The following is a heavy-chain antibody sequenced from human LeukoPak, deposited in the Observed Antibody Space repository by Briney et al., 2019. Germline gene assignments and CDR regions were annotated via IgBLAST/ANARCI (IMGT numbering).Heavy chain of an antibody. D-gene: IGHD3-3*01. CDR2: TYYSGST. J-gene: IGHJ4*02. CDR3: ARDGDYDFWSGYYVC. V-gene: IGHV4-39*02. CDR1: GGSISSSSYY. Sequence: PSETLSLTCTVSGGSISSSSYYWGWIRQPPGKGLEWIGSTYYSGSTYYNPSLKSRVTISVDTSKNQFSLKLSSVTAADTAVYYCARDGDYDFWSGYYVCWGQGTLVTVSS.